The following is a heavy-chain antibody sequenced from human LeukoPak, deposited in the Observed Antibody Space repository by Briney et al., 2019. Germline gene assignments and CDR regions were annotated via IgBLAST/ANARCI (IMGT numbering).Heavy chain of an antibody. CDR3: VKRWFGESLDF. V-gene: IGHV3-64D*06. Sequence: GGFLRLSCSAFGFTFSSYAMHWVRQAPGKGLEYVSAISSSGGTTYYVDSVKGRFTISRANSTNTLYLQMSSLRPEDTAVYYCVKRWFGESLDFWGQGNLVTVSS. D-gene: IGHD3-10*01. J-gene: IGHJ4*02. CDR2: ISSSGGTT. CDR1: GFTFSSYA.